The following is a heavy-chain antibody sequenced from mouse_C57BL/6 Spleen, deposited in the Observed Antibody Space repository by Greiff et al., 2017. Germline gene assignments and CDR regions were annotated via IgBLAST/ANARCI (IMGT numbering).Heavy chain of an antibody. CDR2: INPSNGGT. D-gene: IGHD2-5*01. CDR1: GYTFTSYW. Sequence: VQLQQPGTELVKPGASVKLSCKASGYTFTSYWMHWVKQRPGQGLEWIGNINPSNGGTNYNEKFKSKATLTVDKSSSTAYMQLSSLTSEDSAVXYCARWGYSNYDWFAYWGQGTLVTVSA. J-gene: IGHJ3*01. V-gene: IGHV1-53*01. CDR3: ARWGYSNYDWFAY.